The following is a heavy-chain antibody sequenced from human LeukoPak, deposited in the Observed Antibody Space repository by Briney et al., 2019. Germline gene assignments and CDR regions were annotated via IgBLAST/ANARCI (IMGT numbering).Heavy chain of an antibody. J-gene: IGHJ4*02. V-gene: IGHV3-74*01. D-gene: IGHD4-17*01. CDR1: AFTFSSYW. CDR2: INSDGIST. CDR3: AKGGATVIDY. Sequence: PGGSLRLSCAASAFTFSSYWMHWVRQAPGKGLVWVSRINSDGISTSYADFVKGRFTISRDNAKNTLYLQMNSLRAEDTAVYYCAKGGATVIDYWGQGTLVTVSS.